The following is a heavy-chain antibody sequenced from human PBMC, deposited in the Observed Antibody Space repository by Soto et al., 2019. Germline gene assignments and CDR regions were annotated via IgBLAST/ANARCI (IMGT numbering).Heavy chain of an antibody. V-gene: IGHV3-73*02. D-gene: IGHD6-13*01. CDR1: GFTFSGSA. Sequence: EVQLVESGGGLVQPGGSLKLSCAASGFTFSGSAMHWVRQASGKGLEWVGRIRSKANSYATAYAASVKGSFTISRDDSKNTAYRQMNSQKTEDTAVYYCTSPPVDSSSWYGGMYTWFDPWGQGTLVTVSS. CDR2: IRSKANSYAT. CDR3: TSPPVDSSSWYGGMYTWFDP. J-gene: IGHJ5*02.